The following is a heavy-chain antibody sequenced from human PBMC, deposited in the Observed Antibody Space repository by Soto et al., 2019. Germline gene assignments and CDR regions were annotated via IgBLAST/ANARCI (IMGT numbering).Heavy chain of an antibody. CDR3: VTGDHLVR. CDR2: INPKTGDT. V-gene: IGHV1-2*02. D-gene: IGHD6-6*01. Sequence: ASVKVSCKTSGYTFTGYYLNWVRQAPGRGLEWVGWINPKTGDTNNAQKFQGRVTMTTDTSISTGYMELSGLKSDDTAVYYCVTGDHLVRWGQGARVTVSS. J-gene: IGHJ4*02. CDR1: GYTFTGYY.